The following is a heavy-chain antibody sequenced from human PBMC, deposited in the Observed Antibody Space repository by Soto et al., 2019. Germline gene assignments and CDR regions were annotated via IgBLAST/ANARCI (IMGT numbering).Heavy chain of an antibody. CDR2: ISGSGGST. J-gene: IGHJ5*02. CDR3: AKTDPTTHYYDILTGYYNSAGWFDP. Sequence: GGSLRLSCAASGFTFSSYAMSWVRQAPGKGLEWVSAISGSGGSTYYADSVKGRFTISRDNSKNTLYLQMNSLRAEDTAVYYCAKTDPTTHYYDILTGYYNSAGWFDPWGQGTLVTVSS. V-gene: IGHV3-23*01. CDR1: GFTFSSYA. D-gene: IGHD3-9*01.